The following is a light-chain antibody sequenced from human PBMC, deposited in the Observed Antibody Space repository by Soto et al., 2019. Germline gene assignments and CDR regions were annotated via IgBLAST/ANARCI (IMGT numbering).Light chain of an antibody. CDR3: AAWDDSLSDYV. V-gene: IGLV1-44*01. Sequence: HSVQPPPASAAWTPGHMVTMSCSGSSSNIGSNTVNWYQQLPGTAPKLLIYSNDERPSGVPDRFSGSKSGTSASLAISGLQSEDEADYYCAAWDDSLSDYVFGTGTKVTVL. J-gene: IGLJ1*01. CDR2: SND. CDR1: SSNIGSNT.